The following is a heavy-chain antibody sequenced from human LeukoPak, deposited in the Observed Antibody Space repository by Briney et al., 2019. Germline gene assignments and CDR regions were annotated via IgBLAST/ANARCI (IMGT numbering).Heavy chain of an antibody. J-gene: IGHJ4*02. CDR3: ARAPTYYYGSGSYYGDY. V-gene: IGHV1-2*02. D-gene: IGHD3-10*01. CDR2: INPNSGGT. Sequence: GASVKVSCKASGYTFTGYYMHWVRQAPGQGLEWMGWINPNSGGTNYAQKFQGRVTMTRDTSISTAYMELSRQRSDDTAVYYCARAPTYYYGSGSYYGDYWGQGTLVTVSS. CDR1: GYTFTGYY.